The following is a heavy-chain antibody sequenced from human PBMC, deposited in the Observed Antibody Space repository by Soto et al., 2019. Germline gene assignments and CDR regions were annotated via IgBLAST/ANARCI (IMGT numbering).Heavy chain of an antibody. J-gene: IGHJ4*02. CDR2: ISDSGATT. D-gene: IGHD6-19*01. V-gene: IGHV3-23*01. CDR3: AKEDTSSGSLDY. Sequence: PGGSLGLACAASGFTLGENAVSGVRHAPGKGLEWVSGISDSGATTYYADSVRGRFTISRDNSKNTLYLQMKSLRAEDSASYYCAKEDTSSGSLDYWGQGALVTAS. CDR1: GFTLGENA.